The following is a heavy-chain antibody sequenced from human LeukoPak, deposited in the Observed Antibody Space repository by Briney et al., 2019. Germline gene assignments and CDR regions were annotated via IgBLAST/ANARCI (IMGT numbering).Heavy chain of an antibody. CDR3: ARGPGGYSYGYYFDC. D-gene: IGHD5-18*01. CDR2: IYNSGST. V-gene: IGHV4-59*01. J-gene: IGHJ4*02. CDR1: DGSISSYY. Sequence: SETLSLTCKVSDGSISSYYWSWIRQPPGKGLEWIGYIYNSGSTNYNPSLKSRVTISVDTSKNQISLKLSSLTAEDTAVYYSARGPGGYSYGYYFDCWGQGTLVTVSS.